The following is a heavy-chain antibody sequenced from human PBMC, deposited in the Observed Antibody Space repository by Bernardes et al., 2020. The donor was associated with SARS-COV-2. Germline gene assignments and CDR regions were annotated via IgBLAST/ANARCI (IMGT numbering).Heavy chain of an antibody. Sequence: GSLRLSCAASGFTFNNFAMHWVRQAPGKGLEYVSGIINNGGGTYYARSVKGRFTISRDNSKNALYLQMGGLRAEDMAVYFCARDPFYDVLTGNSYFDYWGQGTLVTVSS. CDR1: GFTFNNFA. CDR3: ARDPFYDVLTGNSYFDY. J-gene: IGHJ4*02. V-gene: IGHV3-64*01. D-gene: IGHD3-9*01. CDR2: IINNGGGT.